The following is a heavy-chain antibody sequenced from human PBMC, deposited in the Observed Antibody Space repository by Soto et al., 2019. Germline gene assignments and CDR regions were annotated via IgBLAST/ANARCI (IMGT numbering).Heavy chain of an antibody. V-gene: IGHV3-73*01. CDR1: GYTFSGSA. D-gene: IGHD2-2*01. CDR3: APRYCSSASCHT. Sequence: EVQLVESGGGWVQPGGSLKLSCVASGYTFSGSAVHWVRQASGKGLEWVGRIRGKANSYETAYAESVKGRFTISRDDSKNTAFLQMNSLTTEATAVYYCAPRYCSSASCHTWGQGTLVTVSS. J-gene: IGHJ5*02. CDR2: IRGKANSYET.